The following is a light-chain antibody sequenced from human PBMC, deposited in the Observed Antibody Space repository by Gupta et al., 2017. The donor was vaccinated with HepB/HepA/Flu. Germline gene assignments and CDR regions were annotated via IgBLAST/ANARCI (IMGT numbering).Light chain of an antibody. CDR3: QQFAT. Sequence: ETVLTQSPDTLPLSPGERATLSCRASQSRSSSYLAWYQHKPGQAPKLLIYGASTRAPGIPDRFSGSGSGTDFTLTISRLEPEDFAVYYCQQFATFGGGTKVEIK. CDR1: QSRSSSY. CDR2: GAS. V-gene: IGKV3-20*01. J-gene: IGKJ4*01.